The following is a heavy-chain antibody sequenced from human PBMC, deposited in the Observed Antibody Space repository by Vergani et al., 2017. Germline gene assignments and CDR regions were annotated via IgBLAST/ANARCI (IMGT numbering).Heavy chain of an antibody. CDR3: ARDRGLYCMDV. J-gene: IGHJ6*02. D-gene: IGHD3-10*01. V-gene: IGHV4-61*01. CDR1: GGSVSSGSYY. CDR2: IYYSGST. Sequence: QVQLQESGPGLVKPSETLSLTCTVSGGSVSSGSYYWSWIRQPPGKGLEWIGYIYYSGSTNYNPSLKSRVTISVDTSKNQFSLKLSSVTAADTAVYYCARDRGLYCMDVWGQGTTVTVSS.